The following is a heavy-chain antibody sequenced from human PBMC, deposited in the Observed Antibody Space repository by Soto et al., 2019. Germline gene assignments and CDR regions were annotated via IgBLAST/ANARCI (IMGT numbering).Heavy chain of an antibody. CDR2: ISAYNGNT. CDR3: ARDYDILTGYYKPLPFDY. D-gene: IGHD3-9*01. Sequence: ASVKVSCKTSGFTFINYGISWVRQAPGQGLEWMGWISAYNGNTNYAQKLQGRVTMTTDTSTSTAYMELRSLRSDDTAVYYCARDYDILTGYYKPLPFDYWGQGTQVTVSS. V-gene: IGHV1-18*01. J-gene: IGHJ4*02. CDR1: GFTFINYG.